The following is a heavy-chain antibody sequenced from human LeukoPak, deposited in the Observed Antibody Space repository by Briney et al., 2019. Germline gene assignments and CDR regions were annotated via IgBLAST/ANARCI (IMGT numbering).Heavy chain of an antibody. V-gene: IGHV3-9*01. Sequence: GRSLRLSCAASGFTFDDYGILWVRQAPGKGLEWVSGIDWNSGALGYADSVKGRFTISRDNAKNSLYLQMNSLRAEDTALYYCVKDSVENLHGSGAFESWGQGTLVTVSS. J-gene: IGHJ4*02. CDR1: GFTFDDYG. CDR2: IDWNSGAL. D-gene: IGHD3-10*01. CDR3: VKDSVENLHGSGAFES.